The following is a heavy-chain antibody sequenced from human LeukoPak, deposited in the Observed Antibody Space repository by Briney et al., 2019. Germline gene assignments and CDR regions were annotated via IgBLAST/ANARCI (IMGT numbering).Heavy chain of an antibody. Sequence: GRSLRLSCAASGFTFDDYAMHWVRQAPGKGLGWVSGISWNSGSIGYADSVKGRFTISRDNAKNSLYLQMNSLRAEDTALYYCAKDIRAYYDILTGYQGAFDIWGQGTMVTVSS. J-gene: IGHJ3*02. CDR2: ISWNSGSI. V-gene: IGHV3-9*01. CDR3: AKDIRAYYDILTGYQGAFDI. D-gene: IGHD3-9*01. CDR1: GFTFDDYA.